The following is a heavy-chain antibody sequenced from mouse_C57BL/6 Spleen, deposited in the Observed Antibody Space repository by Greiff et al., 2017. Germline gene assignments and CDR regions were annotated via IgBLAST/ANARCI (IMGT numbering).Heavy chain of an antibody. Sequence: VKLMESGAELVKPGASVKMSCKASGYTFTSYWITWVKQRPGQGLEWIGDIYPGSGSTNYNEKFKSKATLTVDTSSSTAYMQLSSLTSEDSAVYYCARKAYYSNFFDYWGQGTTLTVSS. D-gene: IGHD2-5*01. CDR2: IYPGSGST. CDR1: GYTFTSYW. J-gene: IGHJ2*01. CDR3: ARKAYYSNFFDY. V-gene: IGHV1-55*01.